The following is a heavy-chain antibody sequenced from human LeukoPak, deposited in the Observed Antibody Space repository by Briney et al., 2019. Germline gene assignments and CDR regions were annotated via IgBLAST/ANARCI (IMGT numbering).Heavy chain of an antibody. V-gene: IGHV1-18*01. D-gene: IGHD3-22*01. Sequence: ASVKVSCKASGYTFTSYGISWVRQAPGQGLEWMGWISGYNGNTNYAQKLQGRVTMTTDTSTSTAYMELRSLRSEDTAVYYCARDWGYYDTSGYTVWGQGTLVTVSS. CDR1: GYTFTSYG. J-gene: IGHJ4*02. CDR2: ISGYNGNT. CDR3: ARDWGYYDTSGYTV.